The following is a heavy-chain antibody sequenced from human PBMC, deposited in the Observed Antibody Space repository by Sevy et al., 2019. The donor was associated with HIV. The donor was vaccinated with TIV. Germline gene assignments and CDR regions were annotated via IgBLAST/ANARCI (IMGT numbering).Heavy chain of an antibody. D-gene: IGHD3-3*02. CDR2: ISGYNGYT. Sequence: ASVKVSCKASGYSFTNYGIGWVRQAPGQGLEWMGWISGYNGYTNYAQNLQGRVTMTTDTSTSKVYMELRSLRSDDTAIYYCAKEGKNIRSWFDPWGQGTLVTVSS. CDR1: GYSFTNYG. V-gene: IGHV1-18*01. CDR3: AKEGKNIRSWFDP. J-gene: IGHJ5*02.